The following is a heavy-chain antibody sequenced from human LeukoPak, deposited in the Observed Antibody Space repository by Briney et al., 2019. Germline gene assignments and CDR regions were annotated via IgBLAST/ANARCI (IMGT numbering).Heavy chain of an antibody. J-gene: IGHJ4*02. CDR1: GYTFTGYY. CDR2: INPNSGGT. V-gene: IGHV1-2*04. D-gene: IGHD3-10*01. Sequence: ASVKVSCKASGYTFTGYYMHWVRQAPGQGLEWMGWINPNSGGTNYAQKFQGWVTMTTDTSTSTAYMELRSLRSDDTAVYYCARGSATTMVRGVVDYWGQGTLVTVSS. CDR3: ARGSATTMVRGVVDY.